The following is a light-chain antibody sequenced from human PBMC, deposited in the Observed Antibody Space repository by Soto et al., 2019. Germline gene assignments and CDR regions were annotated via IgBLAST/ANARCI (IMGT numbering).Light chain of an antibody. Sequence: ESKMTRSPGPLSLSPGECATLFCRASQSFPTSQLAWYQQRPGQAPRVLIFGASRRATRIADRFSGSGSGTDFTLTSSRQAPERSAVYYLQQNSSSPRTFGQGTEVE. J-gene: IGKJ1*01. V-gene: IGKV3-20*01. CDR2: GAS. CDR3: QQNSSSPRT. CDR1: QSFPTSQ.